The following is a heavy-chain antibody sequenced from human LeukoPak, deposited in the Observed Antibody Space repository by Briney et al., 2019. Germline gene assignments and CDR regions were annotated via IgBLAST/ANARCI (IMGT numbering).Heavy chain of an antibody. CDR2: INHSGST. J-gene: IGHJ3*02. D-gene: IGHD3-22*01. Sequence: GSLRLSCADSGFSFSSYTMNWVRQPPGKGLEWIGEINHSGSTNYNPSLKSRVTISVDTSKNQFSLKLSSVTAADTAVYYCARHSGYYYARDAFDIWGQGTMVTVSS. CDR3: ARHSGYYYARDAFDI. CDR1: GFSFSSYT. V-gene: IGHV4-34*01.